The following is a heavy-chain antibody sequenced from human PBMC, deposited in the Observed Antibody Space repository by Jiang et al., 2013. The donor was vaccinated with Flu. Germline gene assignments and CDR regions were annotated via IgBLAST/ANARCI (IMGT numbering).Heavy chain of an antibody. CDR3: ARVVTADGPGY. CDR2: ISTDTGKP. V-gene: IGHV7-4-1*02. CDR1: GYSFSKHG. D-gene: IGHD6-13*01. Sequence: VQSGSELKKPGASVKVSCKASGYSFSKHGMNWVRQAPGQGLEWMGWISTDTGKPTYAQGFTGRFVFSLDTSVSTAYLHISSLQAEDTAVYYCARVVTADGPGYWGQGTLVTVSS. J-gene: IGHJ4*02.